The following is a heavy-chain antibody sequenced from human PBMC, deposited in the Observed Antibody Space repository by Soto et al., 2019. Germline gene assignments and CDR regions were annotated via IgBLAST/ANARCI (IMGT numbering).Heavy chain of an antibody. V-gene: IGHV4-31*03. CDR1: GGSISSGGYY. D-gene: IGHD4-4*01. Sequence: VQLQESGPGLVKPSQTLSLPCTVSGGSISSGGYYWSWIRQPPGKGLECIGYIYYIGSTYYNPSLKSRLTLEADTCKNQFSLKLSSVTAADSAVYYCSRDVVMAFPVHGRVTTNVFYGMDVWGQGTTVTDSS. J-gene: IGHJ6*02. CDR2: IYYIGST. CDR3: SRDVVMAFPVHGRVTTNVFYGMDV.